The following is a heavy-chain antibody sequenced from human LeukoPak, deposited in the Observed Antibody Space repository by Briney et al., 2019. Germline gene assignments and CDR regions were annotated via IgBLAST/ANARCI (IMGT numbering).Heavy chain of an antibody. J-gene: IGHJ6*04. Sequence: GGSLRLSCAASGFTFSTSAMSWVRQAPGEGLEWVSAISASGGSTYYADSVKGRFTISRDNSKSTLYLRMNSLRGEDTAVYYCAKDPPFGDYYYHVDVWGKGTTVTVSS. CDR1: GFTFSTSA. D-gene: IGHD3-10*01. CDR3: AKDPPFGDYYYHVDV. CDR2: ISASGGST. V-gene: IGHV3-23*01.